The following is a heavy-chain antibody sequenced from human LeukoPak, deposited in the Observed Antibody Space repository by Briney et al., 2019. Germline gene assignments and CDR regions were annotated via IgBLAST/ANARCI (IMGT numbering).Heavy chain of an antibody. J-gene: IGHJ4*02. V-gene: IGHV3-43*01. CDR3: AKVNRAYSSSSSLNFDS. Sequence: PGGSLRLSCAASGSTFNDYNIHWVRQAPGKGLEWVSLISWDGYTTYYADSVKGRFTISRDNSKNSLYLQMNRLRTEDTALYYCAKVNRAYSSSSSLNFDSWGQGTLVTVSS. CDR2: ISWDGYTT. CDR1: GSTFNDYN. D-gene: IGHD6-6*01.